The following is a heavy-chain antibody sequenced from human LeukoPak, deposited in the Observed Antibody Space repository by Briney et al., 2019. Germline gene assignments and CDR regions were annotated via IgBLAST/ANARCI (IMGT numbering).Heavy chain of an antibody. CDR3: ARDPQSDLSGTTNFDY. CDR1: GFTFSTYS. J-gene: IGHJ4*02. CDR2: ITSTSSTI. V-gene: IGHV3-48*04. D-gene: IGHD1-7*01. Sequence: PGGSLRLSCAASGFTFSTYSMNWVRQAPGKGLEWLSYITSTSSTIFYADSVKGRFTISRDNAKNSLYLQMNSLRPEDTAVYFCARDPQSDLSGTTNFDYWGQGTLVTVSS.